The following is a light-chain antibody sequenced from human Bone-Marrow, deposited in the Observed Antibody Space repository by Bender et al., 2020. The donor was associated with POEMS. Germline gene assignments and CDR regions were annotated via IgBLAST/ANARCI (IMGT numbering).Light chain of an antibody. CDR1: SGHSTYA. CDR3: QTWGTGFWV. J-gene: IGLJ3*02. CDR2: VNSDGSH. V-gene: IGLV4-69*01. Sequence: QLVLTQSPSASASLGASVDLTCTLSSGHSTYAIAWHQQQPEKGPRYLMKVNSDGSHTKGDGIPDRFSGSSSGAERYLTISSLQSEDEADYYCQTWGTGFWVFGGGTKLTVL.